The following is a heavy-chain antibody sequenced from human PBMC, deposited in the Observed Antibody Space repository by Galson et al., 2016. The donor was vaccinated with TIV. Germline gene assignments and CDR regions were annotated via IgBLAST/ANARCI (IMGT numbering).Heavy chain of an antibody. CDR1: GFTFSSYT. CDR3: ARVGSTGWAHYFDY. D-gene: IGHD6-19*01. Sequence: SLRLSCAASGFTFSSYTMHWIRQAPGKGLEWLAVTTYDDSQKYYADSVKGRFTISSDNSRNTLYLQMNSLTAEDTAVYYCARVGSTGWAHYFDYWGQGSLVTVSS. V-gene: IGHV3-30*04. CDR2: TTYDDSQK. J-gene: IGHJ4*02.